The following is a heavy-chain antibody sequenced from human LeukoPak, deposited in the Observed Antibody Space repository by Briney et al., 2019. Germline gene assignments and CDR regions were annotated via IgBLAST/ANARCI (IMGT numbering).Heavy chain of an antibody. J-gene: IGHJ6*03. CDR1: GFTFSSYG. D-gene: IGHD3-3*01. CDR2: IWDDGSNK. Sequence: GRSLRLSCAASGFTFSSYGMHWVRQAPGKGREWVALIWDDGSNKYYADSVKGRFTISRDTSKNTLYLQMNSLRAEDTAVYYCAKDLRRAISGVVIPVYYYYMDVWGKGTTVTVSS. V-gene: IGHV3-33*06. CDR3: AKDLRRAISGVVIPVYYYYMDV.